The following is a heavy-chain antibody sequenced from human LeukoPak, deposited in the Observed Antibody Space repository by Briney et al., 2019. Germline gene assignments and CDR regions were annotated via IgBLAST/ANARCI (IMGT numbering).Heavy chain of an antibody. Sequence: NPSETLSLTCTVSGGSISSGDYYWSWIRQPPGKGLEWIGYVYYSGSTHINPSLKSRVSISVDTSKDQFSLKLNSVTAADTAVYYCARDPIAVREPIDLWGQGTLVTVSS. CDR3: ARDPIAVREPIDL. V-gene: IGHV4-30-4*08. D-gene: IGHD6-6*01. CDR2: VYYSGST. CDR1: GGSISSGDYY. J-gene: IGHJ4*02.